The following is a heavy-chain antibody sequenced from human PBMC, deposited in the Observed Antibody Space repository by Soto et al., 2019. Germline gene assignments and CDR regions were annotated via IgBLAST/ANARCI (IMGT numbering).Heavy chain of an antibody. CDR3: AIFGELLPSRYYYYGMDV. CDR2: ISAYNGNT. Sequence: QVQLVQSGAEVKKPGASVKVSCKASGYTFTSYGISWVRQAPGQGLEWMGWISAYNGNTNYAQKLQGRVTMTTDTATSTAYMELRSLRSDDTAVYYCAIFGELLPSRYYYYGMDVWGQGTTVTVSS. J-gene: IGHJ6*02. D-gene: IGHD3-10*01. CDR1: GYTFTSYG. V-gene: IGHV1-18*04.